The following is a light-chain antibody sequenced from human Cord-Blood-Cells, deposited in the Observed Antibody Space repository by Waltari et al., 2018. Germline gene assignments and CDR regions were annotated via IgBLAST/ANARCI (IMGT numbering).Light chain of an antibody. J-gene: IGLJ2*01. CDR3: CSYAGSSTFEV. CDR1: SSDVGSYNL. Sequence: QSALTQPASVSGSPGQSITISCTGTSSDVGSYNLVSWYQQHPGKAPKRMFYEGSKRPSGVSNRFSGSKSGNTASLTISGLQAEDEADYYCCSYAGSSTFEVFGGGTKLTVL. CDR2: EGS. V-gene: IGLV2-23*03.